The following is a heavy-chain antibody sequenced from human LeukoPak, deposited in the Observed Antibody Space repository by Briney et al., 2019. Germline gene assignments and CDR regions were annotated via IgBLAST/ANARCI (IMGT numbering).Heavy chain of an antibody. CDR3: AKDALVNYDILTGYYDY. CDR2: ISGSGGST. D-gene: IGHD3-9*01. J-gene: IGHJ4*02. Sequence: GGSLRLSCAASGFTFSSYAMSWVRQAPGKGLEWVSAISGSGGSTYYADSVKGQFTISRDNSKNTLYLQMNSLRAEDTAVYYCAKDALVNYDILTGYYDYWGQGTLVTVSS. CDR1: GFTFSSYA. V-gene: IGHV3-23*01.